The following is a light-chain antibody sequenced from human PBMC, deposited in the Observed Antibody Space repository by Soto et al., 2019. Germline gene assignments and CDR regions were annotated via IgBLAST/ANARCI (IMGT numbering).Light chain of an antibody. J-gene: IGLJ1*01. CDR1: SSNIGAGYD. CDR2: GNS. Sequence: QSVLTQLPSVSGAPGQRVTISCTGSSSNIGAGYDVHWYQQLPGTAPKLLIYGNSNRPSGVPDRFSGSKSGTSASLAITGLQAEDEADYYCRSYDNSLSGYVFGTGTKLTVL. CDR3: RSYDNSLSGYV. V-gene: IGLV1-40*01.